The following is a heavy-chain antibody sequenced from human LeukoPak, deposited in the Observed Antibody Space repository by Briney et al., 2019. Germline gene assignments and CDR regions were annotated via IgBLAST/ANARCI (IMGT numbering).Heavy chain of an antibody. J-gene: IGHJ4*02. CDR3: ARGQAAGRLGFDY. V-gene: IGHV4-34*01. CDR1: GGSFSGYY. CDR2: INHSGST. Sequence: PSETLSLTCAVYGGSFSGYYWSWIRQPPGKGLEWIGEINHSGSTNYNPSLKSRVTISVDTSKNQFSLKLGSVTAADTAVYYCARGQAAGRLGFDYWGQGTLVTVSS. D-gene: IGHD6-13*01.